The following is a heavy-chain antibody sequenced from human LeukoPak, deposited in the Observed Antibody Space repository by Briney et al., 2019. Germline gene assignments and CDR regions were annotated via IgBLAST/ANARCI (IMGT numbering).Heavy chain of an antibody. CDR3: ARPGIAVAGEFFDY. V-gene: IGHV3-23*01. CDR1: GFTFSSYA. J-gene: IGHJ4*02. CDR2: ISGNGDST. D-gene: IGHD6-19*01. Sequence: PGGSLRLSCAASGFTFSSYAMSWVRQAPGKGLEWVSAISGNGDSTYYVDSVKGRFTISRDNSKNTLYLQMNSLRAEDTAVYYCARPGIAVAGEFFDYWGQGTLVTVSS.